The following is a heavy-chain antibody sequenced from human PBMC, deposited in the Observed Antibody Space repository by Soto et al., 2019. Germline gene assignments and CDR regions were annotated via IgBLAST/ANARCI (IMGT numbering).Heavy chain of an antibody. V-gene: IGHV3-33*01. Sequence: QVQLVESGGGVVQPGRSLRLSCAASGFTFSSYGMHWVRQAPGKGLEWVAVIWYDGSNKYYADSVKGRFTISRDNPKNTLYLQMNSLRAEDTAVYYCARDMTVVPAAMYYYYYGMDVWGQGTTVTVSS. CDR2: IWYDGSNK. CDR3: ARDMTVVPAAMYYYYYGMDV. CDR1: GFTFSSYG. J-gene: IGHJ6*02. D-gene: IGHD2-2*01.